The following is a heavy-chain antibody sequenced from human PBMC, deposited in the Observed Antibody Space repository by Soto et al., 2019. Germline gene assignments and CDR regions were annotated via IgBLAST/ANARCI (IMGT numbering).Heavy chain of an antibody. V-gene: IGHV1-18*01. CDR2: ISADNGNT. CDR1: GYTFTSYG. J-gene: IGHJ5*02. CDR3: ARDWYCSGGRCYNCFDP. Sequence: VQLLESGGGLVQPGGSLRLSCAASGYTFTSYGISWVRQAPGQGLEWMGWISADNGNTNYAQKLQGRVTMTTDTSTSTAYMELRSLRSDDTAVYYCARDWYCSGGRCYNCFDPWGQGTLVTVSS. D-gene: IGHD2-15*01.